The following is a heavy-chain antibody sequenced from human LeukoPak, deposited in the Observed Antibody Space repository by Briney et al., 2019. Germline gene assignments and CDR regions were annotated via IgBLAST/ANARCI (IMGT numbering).Heavy chain of an antibody. CDR2: IWHDGSSK. D-gene: IGHD4-11*01. CDR3: AKDAQRGFDYSNSLEY. Sequence: PGGSLRLSCAASGFTFSHYGMHWVRQAPGKGLEWVAVIWHDGSSKYYADSVKGRFTISRDNSENTVYLQMNSLRAEDTAVYYCAKDAQRGFDYSNSLEYWGQGDLVTVSS. J-gene: IGHJ4*02. CDR1: GFTFSHYG. V-gene: IGHV3-33*06.